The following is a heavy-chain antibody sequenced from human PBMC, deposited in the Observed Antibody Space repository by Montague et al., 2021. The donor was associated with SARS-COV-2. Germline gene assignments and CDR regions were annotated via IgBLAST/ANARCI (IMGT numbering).Heavy chain of an antibody. CDR2: ITQDGSEK. CDR1: GFPFSTFW. CDR3: ARDRYYQYWSGYYPPDY. V-gene: IGHV3-7*03. Sequence: SLRLSCPASGFPFSTFWMTWVRQPPGKGLEWVATITQDGSEKYNVDPVKGRFTISRDNAKKSLSLQMNSLRAEDTAVYYCARDRYYQYWSGYYPPDYWGQGTLVTVSS. D-gene: IGHD3-3*01. J-gene: IGHJ4*02.